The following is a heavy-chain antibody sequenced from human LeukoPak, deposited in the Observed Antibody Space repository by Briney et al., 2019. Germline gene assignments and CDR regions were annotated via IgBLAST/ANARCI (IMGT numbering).Heavy chain of an antibody. D-gene: IGHD5-24*01. CDR2: INAGNGNT. V-gene: IGHV1-3*01. J-gene: IGHJ4*02. CDR3: ARDPVEMATINGGPFDY. CDR1: GYTFTSYA. Sequence: GASVKVSCKASGYTFTSYAMHWVRQAPGQRLEWMGWINAGNGNTKYSQKFQGRVTITADKSTSTAYMELSSLRSEDTAVYYCARDPVEMATINGGPFDYWGQGTLVTVSS.